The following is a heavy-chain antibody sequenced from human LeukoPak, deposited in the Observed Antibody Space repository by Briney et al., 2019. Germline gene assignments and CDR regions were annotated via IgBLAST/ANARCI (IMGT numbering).Heavy chain of an antibody. J-gene: IGHJ4*02. Sequence: ASVKVSCKASGYTFTSYDINWVRQATGQGLEWMGWMNPNSGNTGYAQKFQGRVTMTRNTSISTAYMELSSLRSEDTAVYYCARVVGDYGDYYFVYWGQGTLVTVSS. CDR2: MNPNSGNT. V-gene: IGHV1-8*01. CDR3: ARVVGDYGDYYFVY. CDR1: GYTFTSYD. D-gene: IGHD4-17*01.